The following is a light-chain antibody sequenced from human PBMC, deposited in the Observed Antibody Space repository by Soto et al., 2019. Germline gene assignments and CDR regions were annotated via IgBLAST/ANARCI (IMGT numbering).Light chain of an antibody. J-gene: IGKJ4*01. V-gene: IGKV1-6*01. Sequence: AIQMTQSPSSLSASVGDRVTLTCRASQGMRNDLGWYQQKPGKAPKLLIYAASSLQSGIPSRFSGSGSGTDFTLTISSLQPEDFATYYCLQDYNYPLLTFGGGTKVDIK. CDR2: AAS. CDR3: LQDYNYPLLT. CDR1: QGMRND.